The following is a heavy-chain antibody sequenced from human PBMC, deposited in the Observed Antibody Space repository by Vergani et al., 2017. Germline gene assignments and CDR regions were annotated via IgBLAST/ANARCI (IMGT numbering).Heavy chain of an antibody. Sequence: QVQLQESGPGLVKPSQTLSLTCTVSGGSISSGDYYWSWIRQPPGKGLEWIGYIYYSGSTYYNPSLNSRVTISVETSKNHFSLKLSSVTAADTAVYYCARGGIAVAGRGGYYFDYWGQGTLVTVSS. V-gene: IGHV4-30-4*01. CDR2: IYYSGST. CDR3: ARGGIAVAGRGGYYFDY. CDR1: GGSISSGDYY. D-gene: IGHD6-19*01. J-gene: IGHJ4*02.